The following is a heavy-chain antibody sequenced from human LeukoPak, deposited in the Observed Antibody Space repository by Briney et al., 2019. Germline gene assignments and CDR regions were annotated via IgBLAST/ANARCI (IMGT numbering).Heavy chain of an antibody. CDR2: IHYSGST. V-gene: IGHV4-59*11. Sequence: SETLSLTSSVSGASISSHYWSWIRQPPGEGLDWIGYIHYSGSTNYNPSLKSRVTISVDTSKNQFSLKLSSVTAADTAVYYCASRSSIWSGYQDTLYYFDSWGQGTLVTVSS. CDR1: GASISSHY. J-gene: IGHJ4*02. D-gene: IGHD3-3*01. CDR3: ASRSSIWSGYQDTLYYFDS.